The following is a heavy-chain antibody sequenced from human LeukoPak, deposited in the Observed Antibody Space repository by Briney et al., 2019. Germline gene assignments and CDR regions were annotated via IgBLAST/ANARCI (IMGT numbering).Heavy chain of an antibody. CDR1: GGSISSSSYY. CDR3: TRQPYYYDSSGLG. Sequence: SETLSLTCTVSGGSISSSSYYWGWIRQPPGKGLEWIGSIYYSGSTCYNPSLKSRVTISVDTSKNQFSLKLSSVTAADTAVYYCTRQPYYYDSSGLGWGQGTLVTVSS. J-gene: IGHJ4*02. D-gene: IGHD3-22*01. CDR2: IYYSGST. V-gene: IGHV4-39*01.